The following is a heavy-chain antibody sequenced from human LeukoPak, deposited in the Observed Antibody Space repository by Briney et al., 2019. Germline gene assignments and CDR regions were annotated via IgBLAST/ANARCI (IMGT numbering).Heavy chain of an antibody. D-gene: IGHD3-22*01. V-gene: IGHV1-2*02. Sequence: ASVKVSCKASGYTFTGYYMHWVRQAPGQGLEWMGWINPNSGGTNYAQKFQGRVTMTRDTSISTAYMELRSLRSDDTAVYYCARENYYDSSGYYGTDYWGQGTLVTVSS. CDR3: ARENYYDSSGYYGTDY. J-gene: IGHJ4*02. CDR1: GYTFTGYY. CDR2: INPNSGGT.